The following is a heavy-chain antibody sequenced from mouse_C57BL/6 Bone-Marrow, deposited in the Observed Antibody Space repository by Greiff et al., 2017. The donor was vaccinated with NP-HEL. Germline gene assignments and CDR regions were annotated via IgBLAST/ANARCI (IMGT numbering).Heavy chain of an antibody. CDR1: GYTFTSYT. CDR2: INPSSGYT. J-gene: IGHJ3*01. CDR3: ARGRGFAY. Sequence: VQLVESGAELARPGASVKMSCKASGYTFTSYTMHWVKQRPGQGLEWIGYINPSSGYTKYNQKFKDKATLTADKSSSTAYMQLSSLTSEDSAVYYCARGRGFAYWGQGTLVTVSA. V-gene: IGHV1-4*01.